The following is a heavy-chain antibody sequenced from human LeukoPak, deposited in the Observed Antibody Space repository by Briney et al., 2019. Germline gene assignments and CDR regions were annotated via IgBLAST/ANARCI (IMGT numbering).Heavy chain of an antibody. V-gene: IGHV1-46*01. D-gene: IGHD5-18*01. CDR3: ARDPSHVDTAMAPHGADY. Sequence: ASVKVSCKASGYTFTSYYMHWVRQAPGQGLEWMGIINPSGGSTSYAQTFQGRVTMTRDTSTSTVYMEPSSLRSEDTAVYYCARDPSHVDTAMAPHGADYWGQGTLVTVSS. CDR1: GYTFTSYY. CDR2: INPSGGST. J-gene: IGHJ4*02.